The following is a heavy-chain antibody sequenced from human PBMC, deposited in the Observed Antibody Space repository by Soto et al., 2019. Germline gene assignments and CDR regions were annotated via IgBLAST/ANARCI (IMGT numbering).Heavy chain of an antibody. CDR1: GFTFSNDW. J-gene: IGHJ6*02. V-gene: IGHV3-43D*04. CDR3: AKDIRGNYYGMDV. Sequence: EVQLVESGGGLVQPGGSLRLSCVASGFTFSNDWMSWVRQAPGKGLEWVSLISWDGGSTYSADSVKGRFTISRDNSKNSLYLQMNSLRAEDTALYYCAKDIRGNYYGMDVWGQGTTVTVSS. CDR2: ISWDGGST.